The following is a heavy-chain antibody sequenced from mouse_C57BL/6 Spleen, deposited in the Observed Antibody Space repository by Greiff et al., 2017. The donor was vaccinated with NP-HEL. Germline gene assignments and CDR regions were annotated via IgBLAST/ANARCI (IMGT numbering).Heavy chain of an antibody. D-gene: IGHD2-4*01. J-gene: IGHJ2*01. Sequence: QVQLKQSGPGLVAPSQSLSITCTVSGFSLTSYGVHWVRQPPGKGLEWLVVIWSDGSTTYNSALKSRLSISKDNSKSQVFLKMNSLQTDDTAMYYCARHGYDYGYFDYWGQGTTLTVSS. CDR2: IWSDGST. CDR1: GFSLTSYG. V-gene: IGHV2-6-1*01. CDR3: ARHGYDYGYFDY.